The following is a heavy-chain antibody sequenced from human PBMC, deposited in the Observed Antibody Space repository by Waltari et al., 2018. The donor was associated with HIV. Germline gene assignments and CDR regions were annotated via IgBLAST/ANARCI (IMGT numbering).Heavy chain of an antibody. CDR1: GYTFMGYN. Sequence: QVQLVQSGADVKKPGASVKVSCKASGYTFMGYNMYWVRQAPGQGLEWMGRINPNSGGTNYAQKFQGRVTMTRDTSITTAYMELSRLRSDDTAVYYCARGGYYDSSGYYFYYFDYWGQGTLVTVSS. CDR3: ARGGYYDSSGYYFYYFDY. V-gene: IGHV1-2*06. CDR2: INPNSGGT. D-gene: IGHD3-22*01. J-gene: IGHJ4*02.